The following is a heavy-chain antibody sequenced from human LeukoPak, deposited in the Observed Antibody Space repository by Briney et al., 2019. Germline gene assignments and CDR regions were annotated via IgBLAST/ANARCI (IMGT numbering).Heavy chain of an antibody. V-gene: IGHV1-69*06. CDR1: GGTFSSYA. CDR2: IIPIFGTA. CDR3: ARVPVVPAAIGLWYFDL. J-gene: IGHJ2*01. D-gene: IGHD2-2*02. Sequence: SVPVSCKASGGTFSSYAISWLRQAPAQGRAWMGGIIPIFGTANYAHKFQGRVTITADKSKRTAYVDLTSLRSEDTAVYYCARVPVVPAAIGLWYFDLGGRGTLVTVSS.